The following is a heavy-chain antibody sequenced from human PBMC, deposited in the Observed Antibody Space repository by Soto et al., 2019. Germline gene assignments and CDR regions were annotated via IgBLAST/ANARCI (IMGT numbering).Heavy chain of an antibody. Sequence: QIQLVQSGGEVKKPGASVKVSCKSSGYKFISHSITWVRQAPGQGLEWMGRISAYNGNTNYAQKLQGRVTMNTDTSTTTANMKLRSLRTDDTAVYYCAICAFCGGAPGCRDMDVWGQGTTVTVSS. J-gene: IGHJ6*02. CDR1: GYKFISHS. CDR3: AICAFCGGAPGCRDMDV. CDR2: ISAYNGNT. D-gene: IGHD2-21*01. V-gene: IGHV1-18*01.